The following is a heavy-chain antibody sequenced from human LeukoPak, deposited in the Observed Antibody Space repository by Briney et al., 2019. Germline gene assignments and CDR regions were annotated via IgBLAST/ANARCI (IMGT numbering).Heavy chain of an antibody. V-gene: IGHV3-33*01. CDR2: LWSDGTNQ. Sequence: GRSLRLSCAASGFTFSHYGMHWVRQAPGKGLERVAVLWSDGTNQYYADSVKGRFTISRDDSQKTVYLEMNSLRTEDTAMYYCARDAQRGFDYSNSLQYWGQGTLVTVSS. D-gene: IGHD4-11*01. J-gene: IGHJ4*02. CDR3: ARDAQRGFDYSNSLQY. CDR1: GFTFSHYG.